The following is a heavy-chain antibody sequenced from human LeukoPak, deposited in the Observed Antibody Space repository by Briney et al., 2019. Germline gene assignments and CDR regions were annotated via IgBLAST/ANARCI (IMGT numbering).Heavy chain of an antibody. CDR1: GFSFSSHW. V-gene: IGHV3-7*01. CDR2: IKQDGSEK. Sequence: GGSLRLSCAASGFSFSSHWMSWVRQAPGKGLEWVASIKQDGSEKNYVDSVKGRFTISRDNAKNSLYLQMNSLRAEDTAVYYCARDFQSSSSWGIFDYWGQGTLVTVSS. J-gene: IGHJ4*02. CDR3: ARDFQSSSSWGIFDY. D-gene: IGHD6-13*01.